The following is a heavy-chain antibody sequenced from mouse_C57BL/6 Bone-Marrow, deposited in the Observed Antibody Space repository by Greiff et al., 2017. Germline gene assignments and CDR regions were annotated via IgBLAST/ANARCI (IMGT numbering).Heavy chain of an antibody. Sequence: VQVVESGPELVKPGASVKLSCKASGYTFTSYDINWVKQRPGQGLEWIGWIYPRDGSTKYNEKFKGKATLTVDTSSSTAYMELHSLTSEDSAVYFCARDYGSSYWYFDFWGTGTTVTVSS. CDR3: ARDYGSSYWYFDF. D-gene: IGHD1-1*01. V-gene: IGHV1-85*01. J-gene: IGHJ1*03. CDR1: GYTFTSYD. CDR2: IYPRDGST.